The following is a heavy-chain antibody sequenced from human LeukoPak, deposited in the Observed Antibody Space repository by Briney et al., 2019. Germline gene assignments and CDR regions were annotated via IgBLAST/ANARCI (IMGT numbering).Heavy chain of an antibody. CDR3: ARVYYDFWSGYYYYYYYGMDV. V-gene: IGHV4-34*01. J-gene: IGHJ6*02. CDR1: GGSFSGYY. CDR2: INHSGST. D-gene: IGHD3-3*01. Sequence: ASETLSLTCAVYGGSFSGYYWSWIRQPPGKGLEWIGEINHSGSTNYNPSLKSRVTISEDTSKNQFSLKLSSVTAADTAVYYCARVYYDFWSGYYYYYYYGMDVWGQGTTVTVSS.